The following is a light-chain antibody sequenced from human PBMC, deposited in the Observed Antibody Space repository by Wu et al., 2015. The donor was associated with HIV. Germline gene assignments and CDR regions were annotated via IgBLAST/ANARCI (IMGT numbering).Light chain of an antibody. CDR2: AVS. V-gene: IGKV1-39*01. CDR1: QSISIY. CDR3: QQTYRTPNS. J-gene: IGKJ2*03. Sequence: DIQMTQSPSSLSASIGDRVTITCRAGQSISIYLNWYQQQPGKAPKVLIYAVSSLQSGVPSRFSGSGSGTDFTLTIHSLQPEDFATYYCQQTYRTPNSFGQGTKLEIK.